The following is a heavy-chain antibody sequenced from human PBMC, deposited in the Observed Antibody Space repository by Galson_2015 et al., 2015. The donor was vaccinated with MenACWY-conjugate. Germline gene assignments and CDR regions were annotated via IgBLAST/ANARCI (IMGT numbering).Heavy chain of an antibody. J-gene: IGHJ6*02. D-gene: IGHD6-13*01. CDR2: ITRSSSTT. V-gene: IGHV3-48*02. CDR3: ARDRRGIAVADGVYYYYGMDV. CDR1: GFTFSSYS. Sequence: SLRLSCAASGFTFSSYSMNWVRQAPGKGLEWVSYITRSSSTTYYADSVKGRFTISRDNAKNSLYLQMNSLRDEDTAVYYCARDRRGIAVADGVYYYYGMDVWGQGTTVTVSS.